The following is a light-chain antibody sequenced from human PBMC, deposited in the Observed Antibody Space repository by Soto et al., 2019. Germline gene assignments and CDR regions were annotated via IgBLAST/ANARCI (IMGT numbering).Light chain of an antibody. CDR3: QPYGSSLPYT. Sequence: EIVLTQSPGTLSLSPGERATLSCRASQSVASNYLAWYQQKPGQAPRLLFSDTASRATGIPDRFSVSGSGKDFTLTISRLEPEDFAVYYCQPYGSSLPYTFGQGNKLEIK. CDR2: DTA. J-gene: IGKJ2*01. CDR1: QSVASNY. V-gene: IGKV3-20*01.